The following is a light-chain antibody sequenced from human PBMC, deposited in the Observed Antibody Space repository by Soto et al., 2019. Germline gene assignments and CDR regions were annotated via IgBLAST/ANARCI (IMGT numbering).Light chain of an antibody. J-gene: IGLJ3*02. CDR2: EGT. V-gene: IGLV2-8*01. Sequence: QSVLTQPPSASGSPGQSVTISCTGTSTDVGGYNYVSWYQQQPGKAPKLMIYEGTKRPSGVPDRFSGSKSGNTASLTVSGLQAEDEADSHRISYAGSNNLFGGGTKVTVL. CDR3: ISYAGSNNL. CDR1: STDVGGYNY.